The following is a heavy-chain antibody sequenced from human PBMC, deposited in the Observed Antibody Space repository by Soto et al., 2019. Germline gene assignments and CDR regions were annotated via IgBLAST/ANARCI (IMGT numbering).Heavy chain of an antibody. CDR2: INDRGTI. J-gene: IGHJ2*01. CDR1: GGSFSGYY. CDR3: ARECHDIVTGPHWVWSFEL. V-gene: IGHV4-34*01. D-gene: IGHD3-9*01. Sequence: QVQLQQWGAGPLRPLETLSLTCGVSGGSFSGYYWAWIRQSPGKGLEWIGEINDRGTINYNPSLKSRVRITVDTSKIHYSLNLRSVTATDTAVYYCARECHDIVTGPHWVWSFELWGRGTLVTVSS.